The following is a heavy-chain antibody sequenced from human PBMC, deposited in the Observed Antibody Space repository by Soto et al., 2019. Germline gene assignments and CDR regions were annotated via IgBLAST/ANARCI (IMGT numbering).Heavy chain of an antibody. CDR2: ISAAGDP. J-gene: IGHJ6*02. Sequence: EVQLVESGGGLVQPGGSLRLSCEASGFTFRNYDMHWVRQGTGKGLEWVSGISAAGDPDYADSVEGRFTISSENAQNSFVLQMNSLRVGDKAVYYWARTDRYFYGLDVWGQGTTVIVSS. CDR3: ARTDRYFYGLDV. V-gene: IGHV3-13*05. CDR1: GFTFRNYD.